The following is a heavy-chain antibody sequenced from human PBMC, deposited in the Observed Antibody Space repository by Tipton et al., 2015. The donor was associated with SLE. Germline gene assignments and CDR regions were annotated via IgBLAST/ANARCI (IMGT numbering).Heavy chain of an antibody. Sequence: TLSLTCTVSGGSISSYYWSWIRQPPGKGLEWIGYIYYSGSTNYNPSLKSRVTISVDTSKNQFSLKLSSVTAADMAVYYCASHFGGEYYFDYWGQGTPATVSS. J-gene: IGHJ4*02. CDR3: ASHFGGEYYFDY. V-gene: IGHV4-59*01. CDR1: GGSISSYY. D-gene: IGHD3-16*01. CDR2: IYYSGST.